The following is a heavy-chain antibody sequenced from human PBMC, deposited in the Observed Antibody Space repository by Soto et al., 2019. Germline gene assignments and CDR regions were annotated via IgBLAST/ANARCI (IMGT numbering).Heavy chain of an antibody. CDR3: ARDSANYYGSGSYYNPNWFDP. J-gene: IGHJ5*02. CDR1: GGTFSSYA. D-gene: IGHD3-10*01. V-gene: IGHV1-69*01. Sequence: QVQLVQSEAEVKKPGSSVKVSCKASGGTFSSYAISWVRQAPGQGLEWMGGIIPIFGTANYAQKFQGRVTITADESTSTAYMELSSLRSEDTAVYYCARDSANYYGSGSYYNPNWFDPWGQGTLVTVSS. CDR2: IIPIFGTA.